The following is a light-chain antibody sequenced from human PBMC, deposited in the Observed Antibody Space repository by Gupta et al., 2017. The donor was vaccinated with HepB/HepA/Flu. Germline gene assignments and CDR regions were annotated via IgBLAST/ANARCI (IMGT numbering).Light chain of an antibody. CDR1: SSDVGGYNY. CDR2: DVS. Sequence: VSGSPGQSITISCTGTSSDVGGYNYVSWYQQHPGKAPKLMIYDVSNRPSGVSNRFSGSKSGNTASLTISGLQAEDEADYYCSSYTSSSTLEIGGGTKLTVL. CDR3: SSYTSSSTLE. V-gene: IGLV2-14*04. J-gene: IGLJ2*01.